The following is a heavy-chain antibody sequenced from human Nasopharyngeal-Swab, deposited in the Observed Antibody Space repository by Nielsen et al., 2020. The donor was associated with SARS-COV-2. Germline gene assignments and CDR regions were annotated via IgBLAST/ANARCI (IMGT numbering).Heavy chain of an antibody. D-gene: IGHD3-10*01. CDR3: ARGHTPLLFDAFDI. CDR2: IIPIFGTA. J-gene: IGHJ3*02. V-gene: IGHV1-69*06. CDR1: GGTFSSYA. Sequence: SVKVSCKASGGTFSSYAISWVRQAPGQGLEWMGGIIPIFGTANYAQKFQGRVTITADKSTSTAYMELSSLRSEDTAVYYCARGHTPLLFDAFDIWGQGTMVTVSS.